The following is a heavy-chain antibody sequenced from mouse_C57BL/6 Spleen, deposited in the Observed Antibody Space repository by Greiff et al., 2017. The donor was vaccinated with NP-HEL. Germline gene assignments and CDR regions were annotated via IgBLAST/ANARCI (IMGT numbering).Heavy chain of an antibody. Sequence: EVNVVESGGGLVQPGGSLKLSCAASGFTFSSYGMSWVRQTPDKRLELVATINSNGGSTYYPDSVKGRFTIYRDNAKNTLYLQMSSLKSEDTAMYYCARMARTINWGQGTTLTVSS. CDR2: INSNGGST. CDR3: ARMARTIN. V-gene: IGHV5-6-3*01. CDR1: GFTFSSYG. J-gene: IGHJ2*01.